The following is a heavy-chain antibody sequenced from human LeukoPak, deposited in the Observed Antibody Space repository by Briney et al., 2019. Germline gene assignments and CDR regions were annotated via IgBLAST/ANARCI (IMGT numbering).Heavy chain of an antibody. CDR2: IYHSGST. J-gene: IGHJ4*02. Sequence: SETLSLTCAVSGYSISSGYYWGWIRQPPGKGLEWIGSIYHSGSTYYNPSLKSRVTISVDTSKSQFSLKLSSVTAADTAVYYCARRSGYSYGYDYWGQGTLVTVSS. CDR1: GYSISSGYY. V-gene: IGHV4-38-2*01. CDR3: ARRSGYSYGYDY. D-gene: IGHD5-18*01.